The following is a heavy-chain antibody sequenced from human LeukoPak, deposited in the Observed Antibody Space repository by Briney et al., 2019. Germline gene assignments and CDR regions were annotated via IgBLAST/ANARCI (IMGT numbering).Heavy chain of an antibody. D-gene: IGHD3-3*01. CDR1: GFTFGDYA. CDR3: MRSYYDFWSGSPPDAFDI. Sequence: PGGSLRLSCTALGFTFGDYAMSWVRQAPGKGLEWVGFIRSKAYGGTTEYAASVKGRFTISRDDSKSIAYLQMNSLKTEDTAVYYCMRSYYDFWSGSPPDAFDIWGQGTMVTVSS. CDR2: IRSKAYGGTT. J-gene: IGHJ3*02. V-gene: IGHV3-49*04.